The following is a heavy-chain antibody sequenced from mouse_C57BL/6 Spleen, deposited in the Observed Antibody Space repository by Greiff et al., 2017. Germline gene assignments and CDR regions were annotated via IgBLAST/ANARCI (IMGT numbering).Heavy chain of an antibody. V-gene: IGHV1-52*01. CDR3: ARDHSRGTLFGD. CDR2: IDPSDSET. Sequence: VQLHQPGAELVRPGSSVKLSCKASGYTFTSYWMHWVKQRPIQGLEWIGNIDPSDSETHYNQKFKDKATLTVDKSSSTAYMQLSSLTSEDSAVYYCARDHSRGTLFGDWGQGTTLTVSS. J-gene: IGHJ2*01. D-gene: IGHD3-3*01. CDR1: GYTFTSYW.